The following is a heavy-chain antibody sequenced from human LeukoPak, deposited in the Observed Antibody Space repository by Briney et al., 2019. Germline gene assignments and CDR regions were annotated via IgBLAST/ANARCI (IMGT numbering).Heavy chain of an antibody. V-gene: IGHV3-74*01. D-gene: IGHD3-16*01. CDR3: TRDTFGGDDF. J-gene: IGHJ4*02. Sequence: GGSLRLSRAASGFTFSSYWMHWVRQAPEKGLVWVSHINRDGSYTSYADSVKGRFTISRDNAKNTVYLQMNSLRAEDTALYYCTRDTFGGDDFWGQGTLVTVSS. CDR2: INRDGSYT. CDR1: GFTFSSYW.